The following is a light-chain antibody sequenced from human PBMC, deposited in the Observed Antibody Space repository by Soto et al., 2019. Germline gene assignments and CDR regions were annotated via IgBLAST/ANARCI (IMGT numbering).Light chain of an antibody. CDR3: QHLNTYPRT. Sequence: DIQLTQSPSFLSASVGDRVTITCRASQVISSYLAWYQQPPGKAPKLLIYGASTLQRGVSSRFSGSGSGTEFTLTLSSLQPEDFATYYCQHLNTYPRTFGQGTKLEVK. V-gene: IGKV1-9*01. CDR2: GAS. CDR1: QVISSY. J-gene: IGKJ2*01.